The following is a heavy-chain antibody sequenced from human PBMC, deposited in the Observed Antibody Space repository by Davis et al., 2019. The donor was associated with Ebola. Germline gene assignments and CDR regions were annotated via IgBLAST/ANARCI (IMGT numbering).Heavy chain of an antibody. Sequence: GGSLRLSCAASGFTLGNAWMSWVRQAPGKGLEWVGRIKSKTDGGTTDYAAPVKGRFTISRDDSKNTLYLQMNSLKTEDTAVYYCTTNVVPAATRGVYYYYYYMDVWGKGTTVTVSS. D-gene: IGHD2-2*01. V-gene: IGHV3-15*01. CDR3: TTNVVPAATRGVYYYYYYMDV. CDR1: GFTLGNAW. CDR2: IKSKTDGGTT. J-gene: IGHJ6*03.